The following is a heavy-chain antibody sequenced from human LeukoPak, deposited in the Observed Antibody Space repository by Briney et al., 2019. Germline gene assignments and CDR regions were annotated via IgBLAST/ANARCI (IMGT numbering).Heavy chain of an antibody. Sequence: GESLKISCKASGYSFVSHWIVWVRQMPGKGLEWLGIIYPGDSDTRYSPSFQGQVTISADKSISTAYLQWSSLKASDTAMYYCARARGPYCNGGSCYFDYWGQGTLVTVSS. CDR1: GYSFVSHW. CDR2: IYPGDSDT. D-gene: IGHD2-15*01. V-gene: IGHV5-51*01. CDR3: ARARGPYCNGGSCYFDY. J-gene: IGHJ4*02.